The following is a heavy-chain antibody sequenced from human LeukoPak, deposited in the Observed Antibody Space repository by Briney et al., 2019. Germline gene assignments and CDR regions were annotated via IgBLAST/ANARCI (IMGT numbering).Heavy chain of an antibody. CDR3: ARVRGAITMIGNWFDP. D-gene: IGHD3-22*01. CDR2: INTNTGNP. V-gene: IGHV7-4-1*02. J-gene: IGHJ5*02. CDR1: GYTFTNYA. Sequence: ASVKVSCKASGYTFTNYAMNWVRQAPGQGLEWMGWINTNTGNPTYAQGFTARFVFSLDTSVSTAYLQISSLKAEDTAVYYCARVRGAITMIGNWFDPWGQGTLVTVSS.